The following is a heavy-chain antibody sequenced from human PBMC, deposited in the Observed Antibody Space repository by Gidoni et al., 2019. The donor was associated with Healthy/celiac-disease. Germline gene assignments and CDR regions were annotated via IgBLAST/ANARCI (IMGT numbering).Heavy chain of an antibody. V-gene: IGHV1-69*04. CDR1: GGTFSSYA. Sequence: QVQLVQSGAEVKKPGSSVKVSCKASGGTFSSYAISWVRQAPGQGLEWMGRIIPILGIANYAQKFQGRVTITADKSTSTAYMELSSLRSEDTAVYYCARDRSIAYGDYGYYYYGMDVWGQGTTVTVSS. CDR2: IIPILGIA. D-gene: IGHD4-17*01. J-gene: IGHJ6*02. CDR3: ARDRSIAYGDYGYYYYGMDV.